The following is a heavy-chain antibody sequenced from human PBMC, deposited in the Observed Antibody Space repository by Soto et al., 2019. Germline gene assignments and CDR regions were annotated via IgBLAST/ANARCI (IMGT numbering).Heavy chain of an antibody. CDR2: ISGYNGNT. J-gene: IGHJ6*02. V-gene: IGHV1-18*01. CDR3: ARGSRLFGVVIFQHYDMGV. CDR1: GYTFSSYG. Sequence: QVQLVQSGTEVKKPGASVKVSCKASGYTFSSYGISWVRQAPGQGLEWMGWISGYNGNTKYAQKLQGRVTMTTDTSTSTAYVELRSLRSDDTAVYYCARGSRLFGVVIFQHYDMGVWGQGTTVTVSS. D-gene: IGHD3-3*01.